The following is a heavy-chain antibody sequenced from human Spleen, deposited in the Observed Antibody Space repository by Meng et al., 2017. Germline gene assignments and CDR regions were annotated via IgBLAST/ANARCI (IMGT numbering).Heavy chain of an antibody. D-gene: IGHD3-16*01. Sequence: QVQLVQSGAGWRKPGASVKVSCKASGYTFTSYAIAWFRQAPGQGLEWLGWISGYNGDTYYAQNFQDRVTMTTDTSTNIASMEVRSLISDDTAVYYCARSPRLGEVGPPGYWGQGTLVTVSS. CDR1: GYTFTSYA. CDR2: ISGYNGDT. CDR3: ARSPRLGEVGPPGY. V-gene: IGHV1-18*01. J-gene: IGHJ4*02.